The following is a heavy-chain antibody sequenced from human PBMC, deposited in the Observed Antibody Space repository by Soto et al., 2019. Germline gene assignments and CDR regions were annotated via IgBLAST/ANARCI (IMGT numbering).Heavy chain of an antibody. V-gene: IGHV3-21*06. CDR3: ARESEDLTSNFDY. CDR1: GFTFSRYS. CDR2: ISSTTNYI. Sequence: GGSLRLSCAASGFTFSRYSMDWVRQAPGKGLEWVSSISSTTNYIYYGNSIKGRFTTSRDNAKNSLYLEMNSLRAEDTAVYYCARESEDLTSNFDYWGQGTLGTVSS. J-gene: IGHJ4*02.